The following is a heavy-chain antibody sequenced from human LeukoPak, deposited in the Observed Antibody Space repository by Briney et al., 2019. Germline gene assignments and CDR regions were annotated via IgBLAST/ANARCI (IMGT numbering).Heavy chain of an antibody. CDR2: INWNGGST. D-gene: IGHD3-10*01. Sequence: GGSLRLSCAASGFTFDDYGMSWVRQAPGKGLEWVSGINWNGGSTGYTDSVKGRFTISRDNAKNSLYLQMNSLRVEDTAVYYCARDLYYYGSGSYYKRWEIDYWGQGTLVTVSS. V-gene: IGHV3-20*04. CDR1: GFTFDDYG. CDR3: ARDLYYYGSGSYYKRWEIDY. J-gene: IGHJ4*02.